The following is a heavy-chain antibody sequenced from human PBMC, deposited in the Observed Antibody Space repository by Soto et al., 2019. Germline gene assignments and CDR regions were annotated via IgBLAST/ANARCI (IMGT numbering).Heavy chain of an antibody. V-gene: IGHV3-23*01. CDR2: ISGSGGST. J-gene: IGHJ4*02. CDR1: GFTFSSYA. Sequence: GGSLRLSCAASGFTFSSYAMSWVRQAPGKGLEWVSAISGSGGSTYYADSGKGRFTIPRDNSKNTLYLQMNSLRAEDTAVYYCAKVAYDYGDYDAVGFDYWGQGTLVTVSS. CDR3: AKVAYDYGDYDAVGFDY. D-gene: IGHD4-17*01.